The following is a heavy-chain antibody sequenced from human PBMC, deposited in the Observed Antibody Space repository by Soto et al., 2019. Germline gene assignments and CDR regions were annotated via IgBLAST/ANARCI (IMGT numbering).Heavy chain of an antibody. CDR2: ISSSSYI. Sequence: GGSLRLSCAASGFTFSSYSMNWVRQAPGKGLEWVSSISSSSYIYYADSVKGRFTISRDNAKNSLYLQMNSLRAEDTAVYYCARGRYGGADGMDVWGQGTTVTVSS. CDR1: GFTFSSYS. D-gene: IGHD1-26*01. J-gene: IGHJ6*02. CDR3: ARGRYGGADGMDV. V-gene: IGHV3-21*01.